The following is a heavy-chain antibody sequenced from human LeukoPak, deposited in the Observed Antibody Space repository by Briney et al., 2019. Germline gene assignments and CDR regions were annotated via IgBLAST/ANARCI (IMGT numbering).Heavy chain of an antibody. D-gene: IGHD3-9*01. CDR2: INHSGST. CDR3: ARGSLRYFDWLPYDAFDI. Sequence: GSLRLSCAASGFTFSSYGMSWIRQPPGKGLEWIGEINHSGSTNYNPSLKSRVTISVDTSKNQFSLKLSSVTAADTAVYYCARGSLRYFDWLPYDAFDIWGQGTMVTVSS. CDR1: GFTFSSYG. J-gene: IGHJ3*02. V-gene: IGHV4-34*01.